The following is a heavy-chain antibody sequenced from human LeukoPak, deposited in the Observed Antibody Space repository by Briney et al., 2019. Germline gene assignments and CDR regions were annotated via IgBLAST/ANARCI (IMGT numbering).Heavy chain of an antibody. V-gene: IGHV4-59*01. CDR2: IYYSGST. D-gene: IGHD1-7*01. J-gene: IGHJ6*02. CDR3: ARDNWNYGSSMDV. CDR1: GGSISSYY. Sequence: SETLSLTCTVFGGSISSYYWSWIRQPPGKGLEWIGYIYYSGSTNYNPSLKSRVTISVDTSKNQFSLKLSSVTAADTAVYYCARDNWNYGSSMDVWGQGTTVTVSS.